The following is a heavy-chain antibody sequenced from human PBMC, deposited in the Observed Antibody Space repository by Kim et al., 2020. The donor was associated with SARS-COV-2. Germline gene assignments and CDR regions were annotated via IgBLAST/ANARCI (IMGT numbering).Heavy chain of an antibody. Sequence: SETLSLTCTVSGGSISSGSYYWSWIRQPAGKGLEWIGRIYTSGSTNYNPSLKSRVTISVDTSKNQFSLKLSSVTAAGTAVYYCARSGITMVRGVIKVPFDYWGQGTLVTVSS. V-gene: IGHV4-61*02. CDR3: ARSGITMVRGVIKVPFDY. CDR1: GGSISSGSYY. CDR2: IYTSGST. J-gene: IGHJ4*02. D-gene: IGHD3-10*01.